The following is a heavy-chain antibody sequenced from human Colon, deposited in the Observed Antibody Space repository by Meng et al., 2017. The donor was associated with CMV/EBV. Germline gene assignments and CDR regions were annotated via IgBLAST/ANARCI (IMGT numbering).Heavy chain of an antibody. D-gene: IGHD2-2*01. CDR1: FTGYY. Sequence: FTGYYMHWGRQAPGQGLEWMGWINPNSGGTNYAQKFQGRVTMTRDTSISTAYMELSRLRSDDTAVYYCARRGRIVVVPAATYWYFDLWGRGTLVTVSS. V-gene: IGHV1-2*02. CDR3: ARRGRIVVVPAATYWYFDL. J-gene: IGHJ2*01. CDR2: INPNSGGT.